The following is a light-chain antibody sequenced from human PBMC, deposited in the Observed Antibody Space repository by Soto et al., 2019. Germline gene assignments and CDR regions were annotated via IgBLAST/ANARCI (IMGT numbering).Light chain of an antibody. Sequence: QSVLTQPPSASGSPGQSVTISCTGTSSDVGAYNYVSWYQQHPGKAPKLMIYEVTKRPSGVPDRFSGSKSGNTASLTVSGLRAEDEADYFCSSYAGRNNVIFGGGTKVTVL. CDR3: SSYAGRNNVI. CDR1: SSDVGAYNY. CDR2: EVT. J-gene: IGLJ2*01. V-gene: IGLV2-8*01.